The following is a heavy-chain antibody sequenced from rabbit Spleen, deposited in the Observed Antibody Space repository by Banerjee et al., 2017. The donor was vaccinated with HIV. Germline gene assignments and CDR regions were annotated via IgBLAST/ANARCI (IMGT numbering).Heavy chain of an antibody. V-gene: IGHV1S45*01. Sequence: QEQLVESGGGLVKPGASLTLTCKASGFDFSSGGVSWVRQAPGKGLEWISCIAGSSSGFTYSATWAKGRFTCSKTSSTTVTLQMTSLTAADTATYFCARDSGSSFSSYGMDLWGPGTLVTVS. CDR1: GFDFSSGG. CDR2: IAGSSSGFT. J-gene: IGHJ6*01. D-gene: IGHD8-1*01. CDR3: ARDSGSSFSSYGMDL.